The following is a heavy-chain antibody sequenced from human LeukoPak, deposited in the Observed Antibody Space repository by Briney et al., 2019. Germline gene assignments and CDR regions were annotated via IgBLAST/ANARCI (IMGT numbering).Heavy chain of an antibody. CDR1: GDSVSTNSAA. V-gene: IGHV6-1*01. Sequence: PSQTLSVTCAISGDSVSTNSAAWNWIRQSPSRGLEWLGRTYYRSKWSHDYAPSVQSRITINPDTSKNQFSLHLNSVTPEDTAVYYCARGNRDFDSWGQGTLVTVSS. CDR2: TYYRSKWSH. J-gene: IGHJ5*01. D-gene: IGHD2-21*02. CDR3: ARGNRDFDS.